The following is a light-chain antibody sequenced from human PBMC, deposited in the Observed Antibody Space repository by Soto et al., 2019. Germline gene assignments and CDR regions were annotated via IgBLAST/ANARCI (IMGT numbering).Light chain of an antibody. Sequence: IQMTQSPSSVSASVGDRVTFTCRASQDISKWIAWYQQKPGRAPKLLIHTASTIQREVPSRFSVSGSGTDFTLTISSLQPEDFATYYCQEAYSFPVTFGLGTRLEVK. CDR3: QEAYSFPVT. J-gene: IGKJ5*01. CDR1: QDISKW. V-gene: IGKV1D-12*01. CDR2: TAS.